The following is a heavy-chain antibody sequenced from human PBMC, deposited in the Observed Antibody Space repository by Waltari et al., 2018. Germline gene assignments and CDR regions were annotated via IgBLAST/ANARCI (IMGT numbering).Heavy chain of an antibody. J-gene: IGHJ5*02. CDR3: ARHWKRNGYRFDP. CDR1: GGSISRSSYY. Sequence: QLQLQESGPGLMKPSETLSLTCTVSGGSISRSSYYWGWIRQSPGKGLEWIASIYYSATTYYHPTLESRVTISGDTSKNQFSLRLTSVTAADTAVYYWARHWKRNGYRFDPWGQGTLVTVSS. CDR2: IYYSATT. V-gene: IGHV4-39*01. D-gene: IGHD5-12*01.